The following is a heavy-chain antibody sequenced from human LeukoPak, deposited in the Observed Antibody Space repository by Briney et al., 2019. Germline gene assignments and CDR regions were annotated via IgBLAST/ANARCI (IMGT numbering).Heavy chain of an antibody. CDR2: ISGSGGST. J-gene: IGHJ4*02. D-gene: IGHD6-13*01. CDR1: GFTFA. CDR3: AKDLRVAAAGRPDY. Sequence: GGSLRLSCAASGFTFAMSWVRQAPGKRLEWVSAISGSGGSTYYADSVKGRFTISRDNSKNTLYLQMNSLRAEDTAVYYCAKDLRVAAAGRPDYWGQGTLVTVSS. V-gene: IGHV3-23*01.